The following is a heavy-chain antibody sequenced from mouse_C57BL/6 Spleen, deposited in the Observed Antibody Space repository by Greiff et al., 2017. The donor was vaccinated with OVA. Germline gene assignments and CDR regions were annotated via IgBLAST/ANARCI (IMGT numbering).Heavy chain of an antibody. D-gene: IGHD1-1*01. CDR1: GYSITSGYY. V-gene: IGHV3-6*01. Sequence: EVKLMESGPGLVKPSQSLSLTCSVTGYSITSGYYWNWIRQFPGNKLEWMGYISYDGSNNYNPSLKNRISITRDTSKNQFFLKLNSVTTEDTATYCCARDPSYYGSSYDYAMDYWGQGTSVTVSS. CDR2: ISYDGSN. J-gene: IGHJ4*01. CDR3: ARDPSYYGSSYDYAMDY.